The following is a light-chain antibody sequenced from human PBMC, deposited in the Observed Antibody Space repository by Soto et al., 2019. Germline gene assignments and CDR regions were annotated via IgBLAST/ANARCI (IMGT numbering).Light chain of an antibody. CDR2: ASS. J-gene: IGKJ5*01. CDR1: QNIKNY. V-gene: IGKV1-39*01. Sequence: DIRMTQSPSSLSASVGDRVTITCRASQNIKNYLNWYQQKPGKAPKLLIYASSSLQSGVPSRFSGSGSGADFILTISSLQSEDFATYYCQQSYSTPITFGQGTRLEIK. CDR3: QQSYSTPIT.